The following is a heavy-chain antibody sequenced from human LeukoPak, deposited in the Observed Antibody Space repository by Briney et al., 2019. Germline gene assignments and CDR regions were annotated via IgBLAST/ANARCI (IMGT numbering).Heavy chain of an antibody. CDR1: GFTFSAYS. V-gene: IGHV3-48*02. CDR3: ARDSLYAFDI. Sequence: GGSPRLSCAASGFTFSAYSMNWVRQAPGKGLEWVSYISGSTNTIKYADSVKGRFTISRDNAKNSLYLQMNSLRDEDTAVYYCARDSLYAFDIWGQGTVVTVSS. CDR2: ISGSTNTI. J-gene: IGHJ3*02.